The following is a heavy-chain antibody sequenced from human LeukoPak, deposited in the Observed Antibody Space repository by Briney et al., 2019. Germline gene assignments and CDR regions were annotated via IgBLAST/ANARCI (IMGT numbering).Heavy chain of an antibody. J-gene: IGHJ4*02. V-gene: IGHV3-23*01. D-gene: IGHD6-13*01. CDR2: ITGGGGII. Sequence: PGGSLRLSCAVSGFTFSSYAMSWVRQAPGKGLECVSIITGGGGIIYYADSVKGRFTVSRDNAKNTLYLQMNSLRAEDTAVYYCARLQPYSSPDYWGQGTLVTVSS. CDR1: GFTFSSYA. CDR3: ARLQPYSSPDY.